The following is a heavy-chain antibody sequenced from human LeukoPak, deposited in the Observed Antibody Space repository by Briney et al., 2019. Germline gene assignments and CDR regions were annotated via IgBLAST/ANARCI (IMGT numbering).Heavy chain of an antibody. J-gene: IGHJ5*02. V-gene: IGHV4-34*01. CDR1: GGSFSGYY. CDR3: ARYITIFGVVTDNWFDP. Sequence: PSETLSLTCAVYGGSFSGYYWSWIRQPPGKGLEWIGEINHSGSTNYNPSLKSRVTISVDTSKNQFSLKLSSVTAADTAVYYCARYITIFGVVTDNWFDPWGQGTLVTVSS. CDR2: INHSGST. D-gene: IGHD3-3*01.